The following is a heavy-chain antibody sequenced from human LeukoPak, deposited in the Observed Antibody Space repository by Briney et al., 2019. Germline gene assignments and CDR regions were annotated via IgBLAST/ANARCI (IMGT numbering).Heavy chain of an antibody. J-gene: IGHJ3*02. D-gene: IGHD1-26*01. CDR2: FDPEDGET. CDR1: GYTLTELS. V-gene: IGHV1-24*01. Sequence: GASVKVSCKVSGYTLTELSMHWVRQVPGKGLEWMGGFDPEDGETIYAQKFQGRVTMTEDTSTDTAYMELSSLRSEDTAVYYCATESGSYYKVAFDIWGQGTMVTVSS. CDR3: ATESGSYYKVAFDI.